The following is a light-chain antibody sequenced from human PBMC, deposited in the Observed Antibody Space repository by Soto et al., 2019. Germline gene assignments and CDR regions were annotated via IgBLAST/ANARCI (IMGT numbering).Light chain of an antibody. V-gene: IGKV3-20*01. Sequence: EIVLPQSPGTLSLSPGERAPLSSRASQSVSNNYFTWYQQKPGQAPRPLIYGASNWATGLLDRFSGSGSGTDFTLTSSRLEPEDVAVYYCQQYGSSGTFGQGTKVDIK. CDR3: QQYGSSGT. CDR1: QSVSNNY. CDR2: GAS. J-gene: IGKJ1*01.